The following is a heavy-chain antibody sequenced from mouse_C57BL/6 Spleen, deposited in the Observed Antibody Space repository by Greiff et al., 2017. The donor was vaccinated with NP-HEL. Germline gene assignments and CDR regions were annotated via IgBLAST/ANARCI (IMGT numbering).Heavy chain of an antibody. V-gene: IGHV1-64*01. CDR1: GYTFTSYW. J-gene: IGHJ4*01. CDR3: ARWTLGGDAMDY. CDR2: IHPNSGST. Sequence: VQLQQSGAELVKPGASVKLSCKASGYTFTSYWMHWVKQRPGQGLEWIGMIHPNSGSTNYNEKFKSKATLTVDKSSSTAYMQLSSLTSEDSAVYYCARWTLGGDAMDYWGQGTSVTVSS.